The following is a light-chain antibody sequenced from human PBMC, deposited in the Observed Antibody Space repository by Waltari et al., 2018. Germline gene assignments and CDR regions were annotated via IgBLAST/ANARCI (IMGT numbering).Light chain of an antibody. CDR1: SRHVGSYDL. V-gene: IGLV2-23*02. CDR2: EVN. CDR3: CSYAGVDTFYV. Sequence: QSALTQPASVSGSPGPSITIPCTGTSRHVGSYDLVSWYQQHPGKAPKLIIYEVNERPSGVSNRFSGSKSGNTASLTISGLQAEDEADYYCCSYAGVDTFYVFGTGTKVTVL. J-gene: IGLJ1*01.